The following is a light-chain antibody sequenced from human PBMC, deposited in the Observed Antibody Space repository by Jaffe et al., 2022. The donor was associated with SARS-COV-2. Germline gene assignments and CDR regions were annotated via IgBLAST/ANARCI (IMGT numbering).Light chain of an antibody. V-gene: IGKV1-5*03. CDR2: KAS. J-gene: IGKJ4*01. Sequence: DIQMTQSPSTLSASVGDRVTITCRASQSISSWLAWYQQKPGKAPKVLIYKASSLKSGVPSRFSGSGSGTEFTLTISSLQPDDFATYYCQQYNSYSVSFGGGTKVEIK. CDR1: QSISSW. CDR3: QQYNSYSVS.